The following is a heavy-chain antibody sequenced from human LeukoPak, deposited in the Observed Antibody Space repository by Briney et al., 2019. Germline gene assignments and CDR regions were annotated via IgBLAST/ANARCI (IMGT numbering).Heavy chain of an antibody. Sequence: GGSLRLSCAASAFTFSSYAMNWVRQAPGKGLEWVSGISGGGGSTYYADSVKGRFTISRDNAKNSLYLQMNSLRAEDTAVYYCTTDRDDDSSGSIDDAFDIWGQGTMLTVSS. J-gene: IGHJ3*02. CDR3: TTDRDDDSSGSIDDAFDI. V-gene: IGHV3-23*01. D-gene: IGHD3-22*01. CDR2: ISGGGGST. CDR1: AFTFSSYA.